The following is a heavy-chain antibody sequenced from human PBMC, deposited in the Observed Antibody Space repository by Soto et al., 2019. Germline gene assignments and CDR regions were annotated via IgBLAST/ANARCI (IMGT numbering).Heavy chain of an antibody. CDR1: GYTFNTYY. CDR3: ARGGHIAVVTAILAY. Sequence: ASVKVSWKASGYTFNTYYLHWVRQAPGQALEWMGVIHPSGGGTTYAQKFLGRVTVTRDTSTRTVFMELSSQRSDDSAVYYCARGGHIAVVTAILAYWGQGTLVTVSS. D-gene: IGHD2-21*02. V-gene: IGHV1-46*02. CDR2: IHPSGGGT. J-gene: IGHJ4*02.